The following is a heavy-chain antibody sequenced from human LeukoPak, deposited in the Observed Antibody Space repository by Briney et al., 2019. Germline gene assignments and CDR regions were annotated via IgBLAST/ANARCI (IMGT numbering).Heavy chain of an antibody. CDR1: GFTFSTFA. CDR3: AKARATIYYFDC. Sequence: GGSLRLSCAASGFTFSTFAMSWVRQAPGKGLEWVPAISASDTSTYYADSVKGRFTISRDNSKNTLYLQMNSLRAEDTAVYYCAKARATIYYFDCWGQGTLVTVSS. D-gene: IGHD5-12*01. J-gene: IGHJ4*02. V-gene: IGHV3-23*01. CDR2: ISASDTST.